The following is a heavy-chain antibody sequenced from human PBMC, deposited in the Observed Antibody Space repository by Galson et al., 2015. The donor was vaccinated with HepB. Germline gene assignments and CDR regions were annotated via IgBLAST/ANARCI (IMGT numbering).Heavy chain of an antibody. D-gene: IGHD6-19*01. CDR3: ARDNGGSGWYSVFIY. V-gene: IGHV1-69*13. Sequence: SVKVSCKASGGTFSSYAISWVRQAPGQGLEWMGGIIPIFGTANYAQKFQGRVTITADESTSTAYMKLSSLRSEDTAVYYCARDNGGSGWYSVFIYWGQGTLVTVSS. CDR1: GGTFSSYA. J-gene: IGHJ4*02. CDR2: IIPIFGTA.